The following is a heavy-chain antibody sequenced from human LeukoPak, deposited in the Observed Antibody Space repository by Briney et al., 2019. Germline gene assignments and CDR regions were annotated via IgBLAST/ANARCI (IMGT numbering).Heavy chain of an antibody. CDR3: ARRRSGVFDY. CDR1: GGPINSYY. Sequence: PSETLSLTCTVSGGPINSYYWTWIRQPPGKGLEWVAYIYYSGGTKYHPSLKSRVNTSLDTSKNQFSLNLTSVTAADTAVYYCARRRSGVFDYWGQGILVTVSS. D-gene: IGHD2-8*01. CDR2: IYYSGGT. V-gene: IGHV4-59*08. J-gene: IGHJ4*02.